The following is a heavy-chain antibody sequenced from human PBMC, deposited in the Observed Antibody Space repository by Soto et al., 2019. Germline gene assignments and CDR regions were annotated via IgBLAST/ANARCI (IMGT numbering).Heavy chain of an antibody. CDR1: GGSISSYY. Sequence: SETLSLTCPVSGGSISSYYWSWIRQPAGKGLEWIGRIYTSGSTNYNPSLKSRVTMSVDTSKNQFSLKLSSVTAADTAVYYCARAVVVAATMVWFDPWGQGTLVTVSS. D-gene: IGHD2-15*01. CDR3: ARAVVVAATMVWFDP. J-gene: IGHJ5*02. V-gene: IGHV4-4*07. CDR2: IYTSGST.